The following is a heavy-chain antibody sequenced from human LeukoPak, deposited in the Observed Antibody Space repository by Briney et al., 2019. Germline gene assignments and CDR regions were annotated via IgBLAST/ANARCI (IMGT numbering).Heavy chain of an antibody. CDR3: ARDMVTFGGFIVHHY. J-gene: IGHJ4*02. Sequence: GASVKVSCKASGYTFSNYGISWVRQAPGQGLEWMGWISAYNGNTRFAQKLQGRVTMTTDTSTTIVYMELRSLTSDDTAVYYCARDMVTFGGFIVHHYWGQGTLVTVSS. D-gene: IGHD3-16*02. V-gene: IGHV1-18*01. CDR1: GYTFSNYG. CDR2: ISAYNGNT.